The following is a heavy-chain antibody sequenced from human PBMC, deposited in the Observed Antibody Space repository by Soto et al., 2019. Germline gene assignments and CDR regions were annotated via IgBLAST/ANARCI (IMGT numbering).Heavy chain of an antibody. Sequence: QVPLVQSGAEIKRPGSSVNISCEGSGATFNMYAIAWVRQAPGQGLEWMGGLVPMFGSPKYARNSEGRVTITADESTSTSYLEIRSLKYGDTAIDYCARGKGRLYQLMYWGQGTVLTVS. CDR3: ARGKGRLYQLMY. D-gene: IGHD2-8*01. CDR1: GATFNMYA. CDR2: LVPMFGSP. V-gene: IGHV1-69*01. J-gene: IGHJ4*02.